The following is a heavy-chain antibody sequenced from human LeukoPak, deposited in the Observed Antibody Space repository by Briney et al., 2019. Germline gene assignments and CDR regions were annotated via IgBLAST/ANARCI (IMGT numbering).Heavy chain of an antibody. Sequence: GGSLRLSCVGSGFTFSSYGMHWVRQAPGKGLEWVAVISYDGTNKYYADSVKGRFTISRDKSKNTLYLQVNSLRAEDTAVYYCAKAYSVDSSGYIDYWGQGTLVTVPS. CDR1: GFTFSSYG. V-gene: IGHV3-30*18. J-gene: IGHJ4*02. D-gene: IGHD3-22*01. CDR3: AKAYSVDSSGYIDY. CDR2: ISYDGTNK.